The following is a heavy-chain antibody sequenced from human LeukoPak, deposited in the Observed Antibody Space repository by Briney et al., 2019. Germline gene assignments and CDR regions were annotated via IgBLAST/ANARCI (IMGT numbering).Heavy chain of an antibody. CDR3: ARAEINDYNRY. Sequence: SETLSLTCSVSGYSIRSGYQWGWIRQAPGKGLEWIGSINYSGRTYDNPSFKSRVTISIDTSKNQIFLKLRSTTAADTAHYYYARAEINDYNRYWGQGILVIVSS. V-gene: IGHV4-38-2*01. CDR2: INYSGRT. D-gene: IGHD4-11*01. J-gene: IGHJ4*02. CDR1: GYSIRSGYQ.